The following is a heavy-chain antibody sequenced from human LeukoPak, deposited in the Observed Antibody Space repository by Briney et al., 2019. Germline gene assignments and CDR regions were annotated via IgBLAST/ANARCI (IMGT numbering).Heavy chain of an antibody. D-gene: IGHD1-26*01. V-gene: IGHV1-18*01. Sequence: ASVKVSCKASGYAFTSHGISWVRQAPGQRLEWMGWINTYNGHTNYAQKLQGRVTMTTDTSTSTAYMELRSLRSDDTAVYYCARESGGSYYYYYGMDVWGQGTTVTVSS. CDR2: INTYNGHT. CDR1: GYAFTSHG. J-gene: IGHJ6*02. CDR3: ARESGGSYYYYYGMDV.